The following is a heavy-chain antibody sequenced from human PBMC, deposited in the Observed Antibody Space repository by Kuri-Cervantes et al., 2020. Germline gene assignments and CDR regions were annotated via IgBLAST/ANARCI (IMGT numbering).Heavy chain of an antibody. CDR2: IYYSGST. CDR3: ARTFWSGYSNWFDP. J-gene: IGHJ5*02. D-gene: IGHD3-3*01. Sequence: ETLSLTCTVSGGSISSSSYYWGWIRQPPGKGLEWIGSIYYSGSTYYNPSLKSRVTISVDTSKNQFSLKLSSVTAADTAVYYCARTFWSGYSNWFDPWGQGTLVTVSS. V-gene: IGHV4-39*07. CDR1: GGSISSSSYY.